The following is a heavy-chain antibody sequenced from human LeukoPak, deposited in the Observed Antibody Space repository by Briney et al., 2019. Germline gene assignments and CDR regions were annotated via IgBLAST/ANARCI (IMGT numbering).Heavy chain of an antibody. CDR3: ARGPITMIVVVTIFDY. CDR1: VYTFTSYY. D-gene: IGHD3-22*01. CDR2: INPSGGST. V-gene: IGHV1-46*01. J-gene: IGHJ4*02. Sequence: ASVKVSCKASVYTFTSYYMHWVRQAPGQGLEWMGIINPSGGSTSYAQKFQGRVTMTRDTSTSTVYMELSSLRSEDTAVYYCARGPITMIVVVTIFDYWGQGTLVTVSS.